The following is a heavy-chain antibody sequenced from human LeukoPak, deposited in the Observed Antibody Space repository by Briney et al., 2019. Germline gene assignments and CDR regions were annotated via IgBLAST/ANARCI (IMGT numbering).Heavy chain of an antibody. CDR1: GGAFSSYA. V-gene: IGHV1-18*01. CDR2: ISAYNGNT. CDR3: ARDLITMVRGVMGY. J-gene: IGHJ4*02. Sequence: ASVKVSCKASGGAFSSYAISWVRQAPGQGLEWMGWISAYNGNTNYAQKLQGRVTMTTDTSTSTAYMELRSLRSDDTAVYYCARDLITMVRGVMGYWGQGTLVTVYS. D-gene: IGHD3-10*01.